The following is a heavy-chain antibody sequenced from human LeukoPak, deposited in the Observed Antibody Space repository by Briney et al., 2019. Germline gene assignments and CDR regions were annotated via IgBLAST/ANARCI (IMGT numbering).Heavy chain of an antibody. Sequence: SETLSLTCTVSGGSISSYYWSWIRQPPGKGLEWIGYIYYSGSTNYNPSLKSRVTISVDTSKNQFSLKLSSVTAADTAVYYCARRTFRYYFDYWGQGTLVTVSS. J-gene: IGHJ4*02. CDR1: GGSISSYY. V-gene: IGHV4-59*01. D-gene: IGHD3-16*01. CDR3: ARRTFRYYFDY. CDR2: IYYSGST.